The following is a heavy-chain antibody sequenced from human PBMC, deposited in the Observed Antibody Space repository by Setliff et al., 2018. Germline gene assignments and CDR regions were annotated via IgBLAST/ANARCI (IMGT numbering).Heavy chain of an antibody. CDR3: VMGSGALGPY. CDR1: ADSISSSYDY. CDR2: IYNSGST. J-gene: IGHJ4*02. D-gene: IGHD3-10*01. V-gene: IGHV4-39*01. Sequence: SETLSLTCNVSADSISSSYDYWAWIRQPPGKGLEWIGSIYNSGSTYYNPSLKSRVSISVDTSKNSLYLQMNSLRAEDTAVYYCVMGSGALGPYWGQGTLVTVSS.